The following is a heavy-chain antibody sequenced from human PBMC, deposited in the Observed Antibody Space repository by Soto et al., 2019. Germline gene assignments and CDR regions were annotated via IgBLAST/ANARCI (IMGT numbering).Heavy chain of an antibody. CDR3: ARGRDRGYSYAYYYYYGMDV. CDR2: IIPIFGTA. CDR1: GGTFSSYA. D-gene: IGHD5-18*01. J-gene: IGHJ6*02. Sequence: QVQLVQSGAEVKKPGSSVKVSCKASGGTFSSYAISWVRQAPGQGLEWMGGIIPIFGTANYAQKFQGRVTITADKSTSTAYMELSSLRSEDTAVYYCARGRDRGYSYAYYYYYGMDVWGQGTTVTVSS. V-gene: IGHV1-69*06.